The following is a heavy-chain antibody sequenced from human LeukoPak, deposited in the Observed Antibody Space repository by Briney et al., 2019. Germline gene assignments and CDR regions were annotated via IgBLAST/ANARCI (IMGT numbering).Heavy chain of an antibody. CDR1: GFTFSSYA. V-gene: IGHV3-64*01. J-gene: IGHJ3*02. D-gene: IGHD2-15*01. CDR3: ARYCSGGSCYTGAFDI. Sequence: GGSLGLSCAASGFTFSSYAMHWVRQAPGKGLEYVSAISSNGGSTYYANSVKGRFTISRDNSKNTLYLQMGSLRAEDMAVYYCARYCSGGSCYTGAFDIWGQGTMVTVSS. CDR2: ISSNGGST.